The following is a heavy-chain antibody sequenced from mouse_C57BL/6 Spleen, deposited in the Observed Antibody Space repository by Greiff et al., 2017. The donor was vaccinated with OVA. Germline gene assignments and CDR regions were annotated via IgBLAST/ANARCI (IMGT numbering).Heavy chain of an antibody. Sequence: EVQVVESGGGLVQPGGSLKLSCAASGFTFSDYYMYWVRQTPEKRLEWVAYISNGGGSTYYPDTVKGRFTISRDNAKNTLYLQMSRLKSEDTAMYYCARRGKYGYDAWFAYWGQGTLVTVSA. D-gene: IGHD2-2*01. CDR2: ISNGGGST. CDR1: GFTFSDYY. V-gene: IGHV5-12*01. CDR3: ARRGKYGYDAWFAY. J-gene: IGHJ3*01.